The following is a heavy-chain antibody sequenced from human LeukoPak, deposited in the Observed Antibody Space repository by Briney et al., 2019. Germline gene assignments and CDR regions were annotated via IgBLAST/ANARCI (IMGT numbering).Heavy chain of an antibody. CDR2: MNPNSGNT. CDR3: ARSNGRGVSNDY. D-gene: IGHD3-10*01. Sequence: ASVKVSCKASGYTFTSYDINWVRQATGQGLEWMGWMNPNSGNTGYAQKFQGRVTMTRNTSISTAYMELSSPRSEDTAVYYCARSNGRGVSNDYWGQGTLVTVSA. CDR1: GYTFTSYD. J-gene: IGHJ4*02. V-gene: IGHV1-8*01.